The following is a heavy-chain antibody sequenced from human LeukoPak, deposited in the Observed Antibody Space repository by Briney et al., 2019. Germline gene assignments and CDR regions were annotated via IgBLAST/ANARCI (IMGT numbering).Heavy chain of an antibody. CDR3: ARGLQWLVPTNWFDP. J-gene: IGHJ5*02. CDR2: IYYSGST. V-gene: IGHV4-39*07. D-gene: IGHD6-19*01. CDR1: GGSISSSSYY. Sequence: SETLSLTCTVSGGSISSSSYYWGWIRQPPGKGLEWIGSIYYSGSTYYNPSLKSRVTISVDTSKNQFSLKLSSVTAADTAVYYCARGLQWLVPTNWFDPWGQGTLVTVSS.